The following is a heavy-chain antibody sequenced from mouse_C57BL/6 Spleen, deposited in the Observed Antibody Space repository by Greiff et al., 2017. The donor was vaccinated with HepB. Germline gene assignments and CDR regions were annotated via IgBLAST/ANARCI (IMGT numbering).Heavy chain of an antibody. CDR1: GYTFIDYY. V-gene: IGHV1-26*01. D-gene: IGHD1-1*01. CDR3: ARSYYGSSSDY. Sequence: VQLQQSGPELVKPGASVKISCKASGYTFIDYYMNWVKQSHGKSLEWIGDINPNNGGTSYNQKFKGKATLTVDKSSSTAYMELRSLTSEDSAVYYCARSYYGSSSDYWGQGTTLTVSS. CDR2: INPNNGGT. J-gene: IGHJ2*01.